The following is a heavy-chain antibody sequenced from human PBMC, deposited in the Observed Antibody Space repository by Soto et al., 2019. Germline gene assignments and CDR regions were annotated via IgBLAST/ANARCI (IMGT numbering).Heavy chain of an antibody. CDR2: ISAYNGNT. CDR3: ARAMLTVTTEPLESDP. Sequence: QVQLVQSGAEVKKPGASVKVSCKASGYTFTSYGISWVRQAPGQGLEWMGWISAYNGNTNYAQKLQGRVTMTTDTPTSPAYMELKSLRSDDTAVYYCARAMLTVTTEPLESDPWGQGTLVTVSS. V-gene: IGHV1-18*01. J-gene: IGHJ5*02. CDR1: GYTFTSYG. D-gene: IGHD4-17*01.